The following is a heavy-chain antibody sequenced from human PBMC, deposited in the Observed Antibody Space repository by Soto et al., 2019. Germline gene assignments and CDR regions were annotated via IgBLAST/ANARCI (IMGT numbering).Heavy chain of an antibody. Sequence: QVKLVQSGAEVKKPGSSVKVSCKASGGTFSSYSINWVRQAPGQGLEWMGEIIPIFGTANYAQKFQGRVTITADESTSTAYMDLSSLRSEDTAVYYCARDGGRHSGGIDYWGQGTLVTVSS. CDR1: GGTFSSYS. V-gene: IGHV1-69*01. J-gene: IGHJ4*02. D-gene: IGHD1-26*01. CDR2: IIPIFGTA. CDR3: ARDGGRHSGGIDY.